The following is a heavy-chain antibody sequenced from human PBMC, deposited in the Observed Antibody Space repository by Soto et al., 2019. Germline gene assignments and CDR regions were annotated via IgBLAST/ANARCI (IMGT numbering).Heavy chain of an antibody. D-gene: IGHD3-3*01. CDR3: ARGQRFSDWFDP. CDR2: IYSSGNT. Sequence: TLSLTCSVSGGTISGYYWTWIRQPAGKGLEWIGRIYSSGNTKYNPSLQSRVTMSLDTSNNQFSLRLTSVTAADTAVYYCARGQRFSDWFDPWGQGTLVTVSS. CDR1: GGTISGYY. V-gene: IGHV4-4*07. J-gene: IGHJ5*02.